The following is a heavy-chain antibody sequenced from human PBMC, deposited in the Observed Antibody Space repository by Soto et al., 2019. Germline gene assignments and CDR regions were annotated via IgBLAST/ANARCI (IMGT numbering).Heavy chain of an antibody. CDR2: ISSSGSTI. CDR3: AIITFGGVIVGGPHPFAY. J-gene: IGHJ4*02. CDR1: GFTFSSYE. V-gene: IGHV3-48*03. Sequence: EVQLVESGGGLVQPGGSLRLSCAASGFTFSSYEMNWVRQAPGKGLEWVSYISSSGSTIYYADSVKGRFTISRDNAKNSLYLQMNSLRAEDTAVYYCAIITFGGVIVGGPHPFAYWGQGTLFTVSS. D-gene: IGHD3-16*02.